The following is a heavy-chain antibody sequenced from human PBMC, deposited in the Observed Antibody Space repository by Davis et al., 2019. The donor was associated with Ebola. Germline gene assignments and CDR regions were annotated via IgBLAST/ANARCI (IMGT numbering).Heavy chain of an antibody. CDR2: IRSKANSYAT. CDR3: TYTYSSGEDV. Sequence: GESLKISCAASGFTFSGSAMHWVRQASGKGLEWVGRIRSKANSYATAYAASVKGRFTISRDDSKNTAYLQMNSLKTEDTAVYYYTYTYSSGEDVWGQGTTVTVSS. J-gene: IGHJ6*02. D-gene: IGHD6-25*01. CDR1: GFTFSGSA. V-gene: IGHV3-73*01.